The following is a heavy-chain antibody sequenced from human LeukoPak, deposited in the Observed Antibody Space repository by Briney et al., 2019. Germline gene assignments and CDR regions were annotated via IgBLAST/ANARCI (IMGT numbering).Heavy chain of an antibody. Sequence: SETLSLTCTVSGXSITTYYGSWIRQPPGKGLEWIGYIYHSGSTKYNPSLKSRVTISVDTSKNQFSLRLSSVTAADTAVYYCARQLYDSSGYPFDYWGQGTLVTVSS. CDR2: IYHSGST. CDR3: ARQLYDSSGYPFDY. CDR1: GXSITTYY. D-gene: IGHD3-22*01. J-gene: IGHJ4*02. V-gene: IGHV4-59*08.